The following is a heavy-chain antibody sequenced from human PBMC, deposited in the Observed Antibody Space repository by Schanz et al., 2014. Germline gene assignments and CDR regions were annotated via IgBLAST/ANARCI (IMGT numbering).Heavy chain of an antibody. V-gene: IGHV4-30-4*07. CDR2: IYYSGST. CDR1: GGSISSGGYT. Sequence: QVQLQESGPGLVKPSQTLSLTCAVSGGSISSGGYTWSWIRQPPGKGLEWIGYIYYSGSTNYNPSPKSRSTIPFDLSKNQSALTLNSVTAADTAMYYCARHRASSWQPNFDYWGQGTLVTVSS. CDR3: ARHRASSWQPNFDY. D-gene: IGHD6-13*01. J-gene: IGHJ4*02.